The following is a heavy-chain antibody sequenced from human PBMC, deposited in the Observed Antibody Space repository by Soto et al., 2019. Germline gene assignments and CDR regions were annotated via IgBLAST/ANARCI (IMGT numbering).Heavy chain of an antibody. Sequence: QVQLVQSGAEMKKPGASVKLSCQASGYIFIHCFMHWVRQAPGQGLEWMGGINPSSGTTTYAQKFQGRVNVTRDTSTSTVYMELSSLGSGDTAKYYCARSLGETTSLFDYWGQGSLVTVSA. V-gene: IGHV1-46*01. J-gene: IGHJ4*02. CDR3: ARSLGETTSLFDY. CDR1: GYIFIHCF. CDR2: INPSSGTT. D-gene: IGHD1-26*01.